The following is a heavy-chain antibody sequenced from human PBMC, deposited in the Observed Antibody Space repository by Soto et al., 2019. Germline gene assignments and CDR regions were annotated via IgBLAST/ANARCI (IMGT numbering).Heavy chain of an antibody. CDR2: FDPEDDET. Sequence: VKVXCKVSGYTLTELSMHWVRQAPGKGLEWMGGFDPEDDETIYAQKFQGRVTMTEDTSTDTAYMELSSLRSEDTAVYYCATSGVEWLDNYFDYWGQGTLFTVSS. CDR1: GYTLTELS. V-gene: IGHV1-24*01. J-gene: IGHJ4*02. CDR3: ATSGVEWLDNYFDY. D-gene: IGHD6-19*01.